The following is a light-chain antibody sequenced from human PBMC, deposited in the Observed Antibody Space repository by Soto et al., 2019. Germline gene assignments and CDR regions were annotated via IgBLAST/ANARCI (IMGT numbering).Light chain of an antibody. CDR3: HQYYRSPYT. V-gene: IGKV4-1*01. Sequence: DIVMTQSPDSLSASLGERATINCRSSQSVFYTPNNRNYLGWYQQRPGQPPKLLIYWASIRESGVPDRFSGSGSGTDFTLTIDSLQAEDVAVYFCHQYYRSPYTFGQGTKLEIK. J-gene: IGKJ2*01. CDR1: QSVFYTPNNRNY. CDR2: WAS.